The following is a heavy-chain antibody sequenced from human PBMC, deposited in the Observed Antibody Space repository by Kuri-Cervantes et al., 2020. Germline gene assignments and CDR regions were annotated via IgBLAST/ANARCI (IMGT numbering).Heavy chain of an antibody. V-gene: IGHV3-9*01. Sequence: SLKISCAASGFTFSSYGMHWVRQAPGKGLEWVSGISWNSGSIGYADSVKGRFTISRDNSKNTLYLQMNSLRAEDTAVYYCAREILFEYSYGFLDYWGQGTLVTVSS. D-gene: IGHD5-18*01. J-gene: IGHJ4*02. CDR3: AREILFEYSYGFLDY. CDR1: GFTFSSYG. CDR2: ISWNSGSI.